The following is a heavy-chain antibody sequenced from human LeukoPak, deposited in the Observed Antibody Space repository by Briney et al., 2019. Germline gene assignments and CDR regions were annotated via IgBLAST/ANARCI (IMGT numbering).Heavy chain of an antibody. CDR2: ISSGGSTI. CDR3: ARDYYGDY. V-gene: IGHV3-48*01. D-gene: IGHD3-22*01. CDR1: GFTFSTYS. Sequence: PGGSLRLSCAASGFTFSTYSMSWVRQAPGKGLERVSYISSGGSTIYYADSVKGRFTISRDNAKNSLYLQMNSLRAEDTAVYYCARDYYGDYWGQGTLVTVSS. J-gene: IGHJ4*02.